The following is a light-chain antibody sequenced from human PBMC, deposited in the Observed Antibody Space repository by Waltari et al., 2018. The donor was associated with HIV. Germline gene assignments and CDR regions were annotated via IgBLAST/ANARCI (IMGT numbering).Light chain of an antibody. V-gene: IGKV3-20*01. CDR3: QQYGRSP. J-gene: IGKJ4*01. Sequence: EIVLTPSPGTLSFSPGEGAPLSCRASQSVCGSFFDWYQQKPGQAPRLLIYDSSSRATGIPDRFSGSGSGTDFIFTISRLEHGDFALYPCQQYGRSPFAGGTKVEIK. CDR2: DSS. CDR1: QSVCGSF.